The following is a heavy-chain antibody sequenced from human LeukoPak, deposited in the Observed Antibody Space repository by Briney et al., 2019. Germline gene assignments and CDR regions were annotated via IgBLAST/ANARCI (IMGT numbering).Heavy chain of an antibody. Sequence: GRSLRLSCAASGFTFSSYGMHWVRQAPGKGLEWVAVISYDGSNIYYADSVKGRFTISRDNSKNTLYLQMNSLRAEDTAVYYCAKAGGSGIDYWGQGTLVTVPS. CDR3: AKAGGSGIDY. V-gene: IGHV3-30*18. D-gene: IGHD3-10*01. CDR2: ISYDGSNI. J-gene: IGHJ4*02. CDR1: GFTFSSYG.